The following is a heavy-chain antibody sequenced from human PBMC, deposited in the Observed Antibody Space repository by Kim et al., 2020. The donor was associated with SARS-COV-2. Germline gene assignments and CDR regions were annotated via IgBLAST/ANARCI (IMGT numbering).Heavy chain of an antibody. CDR3: ARDLYYGSGSSVDY. J-gene: IGHJ4*02. Sequence: AQKFQGRGTRTRDTSTSTVYMELSSLRSEDTAVYYCARDLYYGSGSSVDYWGQGTLVTVSS. V-gene: IGHV1-46*01. D-gene: IGHD3-10*01.